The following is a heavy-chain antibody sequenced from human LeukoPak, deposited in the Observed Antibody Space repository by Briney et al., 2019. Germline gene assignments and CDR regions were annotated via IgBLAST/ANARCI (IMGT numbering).Heavy chain of an antibody. D-gene: IGHD2-2*01. V-gene: IGHV1-18*01. CDR3: ARDLQARATISSHCFDP. Sequence: ASVKVSCTASGYTFSIYGITWVRQAPGQGLEWMGWISAYNGNRNYAQKVQGRVTMTADTSTSTATMELRSLRTDDTAVYYCARDLQARATISSHCFDPWGQGTLVTVSS. CDR2: ISAYNGNR. J-gene: IGHJ5*02. CDR1: GYTFSIYG.